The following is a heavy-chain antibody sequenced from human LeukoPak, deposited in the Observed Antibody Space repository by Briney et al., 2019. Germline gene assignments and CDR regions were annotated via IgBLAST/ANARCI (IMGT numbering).Heavy chain of an antibody. CDR2: INHSGST. Sequence: PSETLSLTCAVYGGSSSGYYWSCIRQPPGKGLEWIGEINHSGSTNYNPSLKSRVTISVDTHKTQFSLKLSSVTAADTAVYYCARGGGSSWYLGLWYFDYWGQGTLVTVSS. V-gene: IGHV4-34*01. D-gene: IGHD6-13*01. J-gene: IGHJ4*02. CDR1: GGSSSGYY. CDR3: ARGGGSSWYLGLWYFDY.